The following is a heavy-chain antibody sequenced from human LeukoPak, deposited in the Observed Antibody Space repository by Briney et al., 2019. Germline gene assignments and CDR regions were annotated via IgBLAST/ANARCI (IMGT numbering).Heavy chain of an antibody. D-gene: IGHD2-2*01. Sequence: ASVNVSCKASGYTFTGYYMHWVRQAPGKGLEWMGLVDPEDGGTIYAERFQGRGTITADTSTDTAYMELSSLRSEDTAVYYCATAAYNAFDIWGQGTMVTVSS. V-gene: IGHV1-69-2*01. J-gene: IGHJ3*02. CDR3: ATAAYNAFDI. CDR2: VDPEDGGT. CDR1: GYTFTGYY.